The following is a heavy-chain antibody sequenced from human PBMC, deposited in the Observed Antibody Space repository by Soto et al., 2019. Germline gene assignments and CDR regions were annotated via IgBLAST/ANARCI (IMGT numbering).Heavy chain of an antibody. Sequence: GESLKISCKGSGHIFSNYWIGWVRQRPGKGLEWMGIIYPGDYDTRYSPSFQGQVTITVDKSINTAYLQWSRLKASDTAIYYCARQRLWGTSGYYYFENWGQGTLVTVSS. CDR2: IYPGDYDT. D-gene: IGHD3-22*01. CDR3: ARQRLWGTSGYYYFEN. CDR1: GHIFSNYW. V-gene: IGHV5-51*01. J-gene: IGHJ4*02.